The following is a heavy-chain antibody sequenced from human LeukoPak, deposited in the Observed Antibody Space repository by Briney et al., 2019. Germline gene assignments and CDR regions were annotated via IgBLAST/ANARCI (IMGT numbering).Heavy chain of an antibody. CDR2: INHSGST. Sequence: PSETLSLTCAVYGGSFSGYYWSWIRRPPGKGLEWIGEINHSGSTNYNPSLKSRVTISVDTSKNQFSLKLSSVTAADTAVYYCARESNSNVDYWGQGTLVTVSS. CDR1: GGSFSGYY. V-gene: IGHV4-34*01. D-gene: IGHD2/OR15-2a*01. CDR3: ARESNSNVDY. J-gene: IGHJ4*02.